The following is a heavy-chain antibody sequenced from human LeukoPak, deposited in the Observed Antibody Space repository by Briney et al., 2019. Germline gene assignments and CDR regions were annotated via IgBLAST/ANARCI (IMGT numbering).Heavy chain of an antibody. CDR3: AKPDQPDYYDSSGYFYFDY. D-gene: IGHD3-22*01. CDR2: ISYDGSNK. J-gene: IGHJ4*02. Sequence: GGSLRLSCAASGFTFSSYGMHWVRQAPGKGLEWVAVISYDGSNKYYADSVKGRFTISRDNSKNTLYLQMNSLRAEDTAVYYCAKPDQPDYYDSSGYFYFDYWGQGTLVTVSS. CDR1: GFTFSSYG. V-gene: IGHV3-30*18.